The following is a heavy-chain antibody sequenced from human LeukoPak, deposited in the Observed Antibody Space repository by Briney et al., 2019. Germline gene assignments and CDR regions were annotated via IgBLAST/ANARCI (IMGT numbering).Heavy chain of an antibody. Sequence: PGGSLRLSCAASGFTFSSYGMHWVRQAPGKGLEWVAFIRYDGSNKYYADSVKGRFTISRDNSKNTLYLQMNSLRAEDTAVYYCARDPNYGGNLYYFDYWGQGTLVTVSS. V-gene: IGHV3-30*02. D-gene: IGHD4-23*01. CDR3: ARDPNYGGNLYYFDY. CDR1: GFTFSSYG. CDR2: IRYDGSNK. J-gene: IGHJ4*02.